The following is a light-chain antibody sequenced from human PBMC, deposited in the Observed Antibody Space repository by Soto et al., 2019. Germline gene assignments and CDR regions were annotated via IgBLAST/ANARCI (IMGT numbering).Light chain of an antibody. CDR2: GAS. J-gene: IGKJ2*01. CDR1: QSVSSSY. V-gene: IGKV3-20*01. Sequence: EIVLTQSPGTLSLSPGERATLSCRASQSVSSSYLAWYQQKPGQAPRLLIYGASSRATGLPDRFSGSGSGTDFALTISRLELEAWAVYYCQQYGSSYTFGQGAKLEIK. CDR3: QQYGSSYT.